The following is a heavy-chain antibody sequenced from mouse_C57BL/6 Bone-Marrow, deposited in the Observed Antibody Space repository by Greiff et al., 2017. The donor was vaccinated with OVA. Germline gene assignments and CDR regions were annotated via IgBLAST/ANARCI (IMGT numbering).Heavy chain of an antibody. CDR1: GYTFTSYW. CDR3: ARRGVVDYYAMDY. CDR2: INPSNGGT. J-gene: IGHJ4*01. Sequence: QVHVKQPGTELVKPGASVKLSCKASGYTFTSYWMHWVKQRPGQGLEWIGNINPSNGGTNYNEKFKSKATLTVDKSSSTAYMQLSSLTSEDSAVYYCARRGVVDYYAMDYWGQGTSVTVSS. D-gene: IGHD1-1*01. V-gene: IGHV1-53*01.